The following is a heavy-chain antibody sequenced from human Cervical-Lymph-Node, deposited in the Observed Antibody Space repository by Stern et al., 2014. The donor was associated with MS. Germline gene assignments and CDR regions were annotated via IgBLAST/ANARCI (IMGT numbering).Heavy chain of an antibody. D-gene: IGHD5-18*01. V-gene: IGHV7-4-1*02. CDR3: ARDFVETPMAIGSDHFDS. CDR1: GYSFSNYA. Sequence: QVQLVQSGSELKKPGASVKVSCKASGYSFSNYAINWVRQAPGQGLEWMGWINTDTGNPTYAQGFTGRFVFSLDTSVSTAYLQISSLKSEDTAVYYCARDFVETPMAIGSDHFDSWGQGTLVSVSS. CDR2: INTDTGNP. J-gene: IGHJ4*02.